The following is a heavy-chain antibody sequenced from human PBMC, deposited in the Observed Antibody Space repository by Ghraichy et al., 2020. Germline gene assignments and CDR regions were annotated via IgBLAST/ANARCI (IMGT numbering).Heavy chain of an antibody. D-gene: IGHD6-19*01. CDR2: IYYSGST. CDR1: GGSISSYY. CDR3: ARTYQWLRGSNWFDP. Sequence: SQTLSLTCTVSGGSISSYYWSWIRQPPGKGLEWIGYIYYSGSTNYNPSLKSRVTISVDTSKKQFSLKLSSVTAADTAVYYCARTYQWLRGSNWFDPWGQGTLVTVSS. V-gene: IGHV4-59*01. J-gene: IGHJ5*02.